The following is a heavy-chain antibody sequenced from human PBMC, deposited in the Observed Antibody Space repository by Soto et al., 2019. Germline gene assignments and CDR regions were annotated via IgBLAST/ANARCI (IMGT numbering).Heavy chain of an antibody. V-gene: IGHV1-2*02. Sequence: QVQLVQSGAAVKQPGASVKVSCKASGYTFADYYIHWVRQAPGQGLEWMGWINPKSGGTIYAEKFQDRVTMTRDTSIKTAYMELSSLTSDDTAVYYCARVAGPNNWFDPWGKGTLVTVSS. CDR3: ARVAGPNNWFDP. CDR2: INPKSGGT. J-gene: IGHJ5*02. CDR1: GYTFADYY.